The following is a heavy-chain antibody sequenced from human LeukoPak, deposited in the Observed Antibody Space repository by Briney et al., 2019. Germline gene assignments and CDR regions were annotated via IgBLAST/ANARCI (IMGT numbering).Heavy chain of an antibody. D-gene: IGHD2-15*01. CDR3: ARDRDCGDGGCYPHFDY. V-gene: IGHV3-7*01. J-gene: IGHJ4*02. CDR1: GFTFSSNW. Sequence: GGSLRLSCAASGFTFSSNWMSWVRQAPGKGLEWVANIRQDGSDKYYMDSVKGRFTISRDNAKNSLSLQMNSLKVEDTAVYYCARDRDCGDGGCYPHFDYWGQGVRVTVSS. CDR2: IRQDGSDK.